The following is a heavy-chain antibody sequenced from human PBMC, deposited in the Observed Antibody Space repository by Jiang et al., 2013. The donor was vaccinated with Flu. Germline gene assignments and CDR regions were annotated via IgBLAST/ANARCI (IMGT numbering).Heavy chain of an antibody. CDR3: ARAGNDILTGYRHYFDY. Sequence: LLKPSETLSLTCTVSGGSISSSSYYWGWIRQPPGKGLEWIGSIYYSGSTYYNPSLKSRVTISVDTSKNQFSLKLSSVTAADTAVYYCARAGNDILTGYRHYFDYWGQGTLVTVSS. CDR2: IYYSGST. CDR1: GGSISSSSYY. V-gene: IGHV4-39*01. J-gene: IGHJ4*02. D-gene: IGHD3-9*01.